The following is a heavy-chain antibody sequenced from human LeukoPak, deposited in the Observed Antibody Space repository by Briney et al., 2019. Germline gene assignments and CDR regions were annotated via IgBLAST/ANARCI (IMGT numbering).Heavy chain of an antibody. D-gene: IGHD2-15*01. V-gene: IGHV3-74*01. CDR2: INGDGSST. J-gene: IGHJ6*03. Sequence: GGSLRLSCAASGFTFSSYWMHWVRQAPGKGLVWVSRINGDGSSTAYADSVKGRFTISRDNAKNSLYLQMNSLRAEDTAVYYCARVPNMEGYCSGGSCYSGYYYYYMDVWGKGTTVTISS. CDR3: ARVPNMEGYCSGGSCYSGYYYYYMDV. CDR1: GFTFSSYW.